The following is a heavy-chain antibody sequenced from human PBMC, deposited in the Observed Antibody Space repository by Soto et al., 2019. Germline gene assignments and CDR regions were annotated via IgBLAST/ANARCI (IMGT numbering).Heavy chain of an antibody. CDR3: ARDQIWFGDFHYYGMDV. J-gene: IGHJ6*02. CDR1: GGSISSSSYY. CDR2: IYYSGST. Sequence: PSETLSLTCTVSGGSISSSSYYWGWIRQPPGKGLEWIGSIYYSGSTYYNPSLKSRVTISVDTSKNQFSLKLSSVTAADTAVYFCARDQIWFGDFHYYGMDVWGQGTTVT. D-gene: IGHD3-10*01. V-gene: IGHV4-39*02.